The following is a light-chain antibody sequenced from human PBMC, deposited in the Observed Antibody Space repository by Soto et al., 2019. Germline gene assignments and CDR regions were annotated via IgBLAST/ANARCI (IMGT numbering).Light chain of an antibody. CDR1: SSDVGSYNH. J-gene: IGLJ2*01. CDR3: SLYTGTSTVL. CDR2: EVN. Sequence: QSALTQPPSVSGSPGQSVTISCTGTSSDVGSYNHVSWYQQPPGTAPKLIIYEVNNRPSGVPDRFSGSKSGNTASLTISGLQAEDEADYYCSLYTGTSTVLFGGGTKLTVL. V-gene: IGLV2-18*01.